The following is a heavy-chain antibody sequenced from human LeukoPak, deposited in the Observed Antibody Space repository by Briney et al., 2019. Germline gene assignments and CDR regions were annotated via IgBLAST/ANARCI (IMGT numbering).Heavy chain of an antibody. V-gene: IGHV3-48*03. Sequence: PGGSLRLSCPATGFIYSSYEMNWVRPARARGPQWVSYISSSGDTIYYADSVKGRFPTPKDNAKNSLYLQMNRLRAEDTAIYYWSRDVGKSGYGDYWGQGTLVTVSS. J-gene: IGHJ4*02. CDR1: GFIYSSYE. CDR2: ISSSGDTI. CDR3: SRDVGKSGYGDY. D-gene: IGHD5-12*01.